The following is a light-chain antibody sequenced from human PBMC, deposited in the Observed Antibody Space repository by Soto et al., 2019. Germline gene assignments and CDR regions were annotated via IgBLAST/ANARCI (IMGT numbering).Light chain of an antibody. Sequence: QSALTQPASVSGSPGQSITISCTGTGSDISAYNYVSWYQQHPGKAPKLMIYEVGDRPSGLSNRFSGSKSGNTASLTVSGLQAADEADYFCKSYAGSNTYVFGSGTKVTVL. CDR2: EVG. J-gene: IGLJ1*01. CDR1: GSDISAYNY. V-gene: IGLV2-14*01. CDR3: KSYAGSNTYV.